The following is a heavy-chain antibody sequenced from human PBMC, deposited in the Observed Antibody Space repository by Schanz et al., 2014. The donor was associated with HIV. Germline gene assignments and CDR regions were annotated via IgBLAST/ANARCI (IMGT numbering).Heavy chain of an antibody. V-gene: IGHV1-8*02. D-gene: IGHD1-26*01. CDR3: VRAASFHFDKEGYYRNWYFDF. J-gene: IGHJ2*01. CDR1: GYTFSDYD. Sequence: QVQLVQSGPEVKKPGASVRVSCETSGYTFSDYDINWVRQAPGQGLEWMGWVNPESGNTGMADKFLRWLSMTRFTSTGTAYMELDSLRSEDTAIYYCVRAASFHFDKEGYYRNWYFDFWGRGTLVAVSS. CDR2: VNPESGNT.